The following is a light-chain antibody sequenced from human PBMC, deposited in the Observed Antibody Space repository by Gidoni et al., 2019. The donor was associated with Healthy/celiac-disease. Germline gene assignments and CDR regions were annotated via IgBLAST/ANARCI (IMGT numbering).Light chain of an antibody. J-gene: IGKJ2*01. Sequence: IVLTQSPGTLSLSPGERATLSCRASQSVTNNYLAWYPQKPGQAPRLVIYDSSNRATGIPDRFSGSWSGPDFTLTISRLEPEDFAVYYCQQSGSSPYTFGQGSKLEIK. CDR2: DSS. CDR1: QSVTNNY. V-gene: IGKV3-20*01. CDR3: QQSGSSPYT.